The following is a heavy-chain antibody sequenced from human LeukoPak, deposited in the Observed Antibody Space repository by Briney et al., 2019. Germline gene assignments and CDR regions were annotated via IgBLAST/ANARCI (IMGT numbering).Heavy chain of an antibody. J-gene: IGHJ4*02. CDR3: ARDVSGWTGCFDC. D-gene: IGHD6-19*01. V-gene: IGHV1-2*02. CDR2: INPNINGT. Sequence: ASVKVSCKASGYAFTGYYIHWVRQAPGQGLEWMGWINPNINGTNYAQKFQGRVTMTGDRSISTAYMELSRLRSDDTAVYYCARDVSGWTGCFDCWGQGTVVTVSS. CDR1: GYAFTGYY.